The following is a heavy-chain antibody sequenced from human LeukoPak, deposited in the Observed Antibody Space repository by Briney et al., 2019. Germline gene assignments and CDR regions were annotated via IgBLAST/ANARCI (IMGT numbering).Heavy chain of an antibody. J-gene: IGHJ4*02. CDR2: INPNSGGT. CDR3: ARGAIVVIPAAAHFDY. Sequence: GASVKVSCKVSGYTLTELSMHWVRQAPGQGLEWMGWINPNSGGTNYAQNFQGRVTMTRDTSISTAYMELSRLRSDDTAVYYCARGAIVVIPAAAHFDYWGQGTLVTVSS. V-gene: IGHV1-2*02. CDR1: GYTLTELS. D-gene: IGHD2-2*01.